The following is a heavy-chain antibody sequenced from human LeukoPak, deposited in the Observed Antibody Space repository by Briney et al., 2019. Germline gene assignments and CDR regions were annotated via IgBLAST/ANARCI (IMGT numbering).Heavy chain of an antibody. CDR1: GYTFTSYG. D-gene: IGHD3-16*01. V-gene: IGHV1-18*01. Sequence: ASVKVSCKTSGYTFTSYGISWVRQAPGKGLEWMGWISTYSGNTNYAQKVPGRVTMTTDTSTSTAYMELKSLRSDDTAVYYCARADSVWGSYHDYWGQGTLVTVTS. J-gene: IGHJ4*02. CDR3: ARADSVWGSYHDY. CDR2: ISTYSGNT.